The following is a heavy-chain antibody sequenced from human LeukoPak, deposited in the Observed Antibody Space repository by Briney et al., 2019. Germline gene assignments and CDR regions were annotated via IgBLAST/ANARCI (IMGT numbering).Heavy chain of an antibody. CDR3: ARGLPGGFDP. D-gene: IGHD2-21*02. CDR2: INPNSGGT. CDR1: GYTFSGYY. Sequence: ASVKVSCKASGYTFSGYYIHWVRQAPGQRLEWMGWINPNSGGTNYARKFQGRVTMTRDTSISTAYMELSRLRSDDTAVYYCARGLPGGFDPWGQGTLVTVSS. V-gene: IGHV1-2*02. J-gene: IGHJ5*02.